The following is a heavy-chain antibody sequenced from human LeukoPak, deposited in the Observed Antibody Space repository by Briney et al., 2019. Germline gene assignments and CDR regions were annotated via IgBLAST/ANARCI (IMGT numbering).Heavy chain of an antibody. CDR2: INPNIGGT. CDR3: AILWDSYGYNFDY. Sequence: GASVKVTCKASGYTFTGYFVHWVRQAPGQGLEWMGRINPNIGGTNYAQKFQGRVTMTRETFISTAYMELSRLRSDDTAVYYCAILWDSYGYNFDYWGQGTLVTVSS. CDR1: GYTFTGYF. D-gene: IGHD5-18*01. J-gene: IGHJ4*02. V-gene: IGHV1-2*06.